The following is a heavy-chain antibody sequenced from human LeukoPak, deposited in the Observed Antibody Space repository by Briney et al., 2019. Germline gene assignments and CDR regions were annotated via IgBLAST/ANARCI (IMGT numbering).Heavy chain of an antibody. J-gene: IGHJ6*02. CDR1: GGTFSSYA. CDR2: IIPILGIA. Sequence: SVKVSCKASGGTFSSYAISWVRQAPGQGLEWMGRIIPILGIANYAQKFQGRVTITADKSTSTAYMELSSLRSDDTAVYYCAREPPRKDFWSGYLLRAAYGMDVWGQGTTVTVSS. D-gene: IGHD3-3*01. V-gene: IGHV1-69*04. CDR3: AREPPRKDFWSGYLLRAAYGMDV.